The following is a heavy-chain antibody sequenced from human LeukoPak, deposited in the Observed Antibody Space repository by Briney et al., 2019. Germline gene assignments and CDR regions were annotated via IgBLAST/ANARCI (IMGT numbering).Heavy chain of an antibody. CDR2: VHYTGGT. Sequence: PSETLSLTCTVSGASISSSYWSWIRQSPGKGLEWIGYVHYTGGTNYNPSLKSRATISVDTSKNQFSLKLSPVTAADTDMYYCARGYFDAIGYSNPFDWWGQGALVTVSS. CDR3: ARGYFDAIGYSNPFDW. CDR1: GASISSSY. V-gene: IGHV4-59*01. J-gene: IGHJ4*02. D-gene: IGHD3-22*01.